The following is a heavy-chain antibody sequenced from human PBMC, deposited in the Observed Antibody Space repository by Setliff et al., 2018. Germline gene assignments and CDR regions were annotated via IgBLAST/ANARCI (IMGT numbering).Heavy chain of an antibody. D-gene: IGHD3-22*01. CDR3: ARGGPQTYYHDSSGYYLRLAAFDI. Sequence: SETLSLTCAVYGGPFSSYYWSWIRQPPGKGLEWIGETNHSGSTNYNPSLKSRVTISVDTSKNQFSLKLSAVTAADTAVYYCARGGPQTYYHDSSGYYLRLAAFDIWGQGTMVTVSS. J-gene: IGHJ3*02. CDR2: TNHSGST. V-gene: IGHV4-34*01. CDR1: GGPFSSYY.